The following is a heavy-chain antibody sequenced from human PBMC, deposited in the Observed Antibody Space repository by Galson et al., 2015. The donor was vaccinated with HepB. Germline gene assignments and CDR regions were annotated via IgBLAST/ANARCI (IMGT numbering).Heavy chain of an antibody. V-gene: IGHV3-23*01. D-gene: IGHD6-19*01. CDR3: AKGHSSGWYYFDY. CDR2: LSASGGST. Sequence: SLRLSCAASGFTFSTYAMSWVRQAPGKGLEWVSALSASGGSTYYADSVKGRFTISRDNSKNTLYLQMNSLRAEDTAVYYCAKGHSSGWYYFDYWGQGTLVTVSS. CDR1: GFTFSTYA. J-gene: IGHJ4*02.